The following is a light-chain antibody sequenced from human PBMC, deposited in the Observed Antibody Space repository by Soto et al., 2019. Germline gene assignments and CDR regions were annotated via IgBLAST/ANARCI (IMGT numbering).Light chain of an antibody. J-gene: IGKJ2*01. Sequence: DIQMTQSPSTLSASVGDRVTITCRASHSISNLLAWYQQKPGKAPKVMIYDISNLESGVPSRFSGSGSGTDFTLTISSLQPEDFASYYCQESNTFSYAFGQGTRLEI. CDR2: DIS. V-gene: IGKV1-5*01. CDR1: HSISNL. CDR3: QESNTFSYA.